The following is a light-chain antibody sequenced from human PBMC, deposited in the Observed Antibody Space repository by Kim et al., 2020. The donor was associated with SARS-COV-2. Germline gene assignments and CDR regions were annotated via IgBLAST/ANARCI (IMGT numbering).Light chain of an antibody. CDR2: AAS. CDR1: QSIGTR. V-gene: IGKV1-39*01. Sequence: IQMTQSPSSLAASVGDRVTSACRASQSIGTRLNWYRQRPGKAPKLLIYAASTLQSGVPSRFSGTGSGTDFALTISSLQPEDFATYYCQQSYTTPWLSFWGGAKVDIK. CDR3: QQSYTTPWLS. J-gene: IGKJ4*01.